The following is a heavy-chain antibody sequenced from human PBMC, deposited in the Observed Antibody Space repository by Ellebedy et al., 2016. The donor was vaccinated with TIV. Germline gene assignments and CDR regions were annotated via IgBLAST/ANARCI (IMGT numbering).Heavy chain of an antibody. CDR3: AKGKGYSGPGSYEIDY. D-gene: IGHD3-10*01. CDR1: AFTLNNYA. J-gene: IGHJ4*02. Sequence: PGGSLRLSCAASAFTLNNYAMNWVRQGPGKGLEWVSGISGSGGSTYYADSVKGRFTMSRDKSSGRVYLQLNSLRAEDAATYYCAKGKGYSGPGSYEIDYWGQGTLVTVSS. CDR2: ISGSGGST. V-gene: IGHV3-23*01.